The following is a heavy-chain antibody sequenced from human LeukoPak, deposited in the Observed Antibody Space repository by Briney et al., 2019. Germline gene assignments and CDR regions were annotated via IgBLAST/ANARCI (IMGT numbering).Heavy chain of an antibody. Sequence: TGGSLRLSCAASGFTFSGYWMSWVRQTPGKGLEWVANIKQDGSEKYYVDSVKGRFTISRDNAKNSLYLQMNSLRAEDTAVYYCTRGQDWGQGTLVTVAS. CDR1: GFTFSGYW. CDR3: TRGQD. CDR2: IKQDGSEK. V-gene: IGHV3-7*04. J-gene: IGHJ4*02.